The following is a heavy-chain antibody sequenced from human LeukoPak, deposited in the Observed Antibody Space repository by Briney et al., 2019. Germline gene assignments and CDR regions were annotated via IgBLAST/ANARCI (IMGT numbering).Heavy chain of an antibody. CDR2: ITSSSSSI. V-gene: IGHV3-21*01. D-gene: IGHD2-21*01. CDR1: GFTFSIYT. J-gene: IGHJ4*02. Sequence: GGSLRLSCVASGFTFSIYTMSWIRQAPGKGLEWVSSITSSSSSIYSADSVKGRLTISRDNARSSLYLQMNSLRDEDTAVYYCARVWQDYSGVDYWGQGTLVTVSS. CDR3: ARVWQDYSGVDY.